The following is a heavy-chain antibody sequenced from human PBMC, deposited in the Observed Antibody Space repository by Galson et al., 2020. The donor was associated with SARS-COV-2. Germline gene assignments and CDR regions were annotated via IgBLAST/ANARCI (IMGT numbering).Heavy chain of an antibody. CDR3: ARDPAPLYGDIFCCAMDV. Sequence: ETSETLSLTCTVSDGPMSSYYWNWIRQPPGKGLEWIGYISYSGNTNYNPSLKSRVTMSVDLSKNQFSLNLSSVTAADTAVNFCARDPAPLYGDIFCCAMDVWGQGTTVTVSS. D-gene: IGHD4-17*01. CDR2: ISYSGNT. J-gene: IGHJ6*02. CDR1: DGPMSSYY. V-gene: IGHV4-59*01.